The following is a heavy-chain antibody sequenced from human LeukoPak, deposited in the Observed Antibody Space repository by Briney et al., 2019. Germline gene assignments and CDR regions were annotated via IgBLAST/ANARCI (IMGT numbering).Heavy chain of an antibody. V-gene: IGHV3-7*03. Sequence: GGSLGLSCAASGFALSSHWMTWVRQVPGRGPEWVANVNRDGSETYYLDSVKGRFTISKDNAKNSLYLQMNSLRAEDTALYHCARNNGMDVWGQGTTVVVSS. J-gene: IGHJ6*02. CDR2: VNRDGSET. CDR3: ARNNGMDV. CDR1: GFALSSHW.